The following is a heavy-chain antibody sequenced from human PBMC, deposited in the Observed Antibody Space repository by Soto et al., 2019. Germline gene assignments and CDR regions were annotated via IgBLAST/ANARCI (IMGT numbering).Heavy chain of an antibody. J-gene: IGHJ4*02. D-gene: IGHD3-16*02. CDR1: GYTFTTYT. CDR3: ARDRMIAFGVVIGTLGY. CDR2: VNAGNGNT. Sequence: QVHLVQSGAEERKPGASVKVSCVASGYTFTTYTIHWVRQAPGQRLEWMGWVNAGNGNTKYSQKFQGRVTITRDTSASTVDMELSTLRSEDTAIYFCARDRMIAFGVVIGTLGYWGQGTLVTVSS. V-gene: IGHV1-3*05.